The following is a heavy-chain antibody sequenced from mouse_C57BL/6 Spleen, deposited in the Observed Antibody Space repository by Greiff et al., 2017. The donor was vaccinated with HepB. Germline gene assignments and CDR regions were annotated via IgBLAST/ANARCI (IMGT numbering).Heavy chain of an antibody. CDR2: IYPRSGNT. V-gene: IGHV1-81*01. Sequence: VQLVESGAELARPGASVKLSCKASGYTFTSYGISWVKQRTGQGLEWIGEIYPRSGNTYYNEKFKGKATLTADKSSSTAYMELRSLTSEDSAVYFCAREFAYWGQGTLVTVSA. J-gene: IGHJ3*01. CDR1: GYTFTSYG. CDR3: AREFAY.